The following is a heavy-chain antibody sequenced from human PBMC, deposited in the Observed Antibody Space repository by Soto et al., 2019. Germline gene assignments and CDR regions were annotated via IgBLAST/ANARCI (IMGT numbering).Heavy chain of an antibody. Sequence: RSETLSLTCTVSGGSISSYYWSWIRQPPGKGLEWIGYIYYSGSTNYNPSLKSRVTISVDTSKNQFSLKLSSVTAADTAVYYCARDGGYCSGGSCHSFDYWGQGTLVTVSS. CDR2: IYYSGST. D-gene: IGHD2-15*01. CDR1: GGSISSYY. V-gene: IGHV4-59*01. CDR3: ARDGGYCSGGSCHSFDY. J-gene: IGHJ4*02.